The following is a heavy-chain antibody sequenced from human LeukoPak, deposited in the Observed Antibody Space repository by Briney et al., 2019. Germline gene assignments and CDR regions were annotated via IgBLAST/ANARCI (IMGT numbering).Heavy chain of an antibody. J-gene: IGHJ4*02. CDR2: IYYSGST. V-gene: IGHV4-59*08. Sequence: PSETLSLTCTVSGGSISSYYWSWIRQPPGKGLEWIGYIYYSGSTNYNPSLKSRVTISVDTSKNQFSLKLSSVTAADTAVYYCARMVRGVINYWGQGTLVTVSS. CDR1: GGSISSYY. CDR3: ARMVRGVINY. D-gene: IGHD3-10*01.